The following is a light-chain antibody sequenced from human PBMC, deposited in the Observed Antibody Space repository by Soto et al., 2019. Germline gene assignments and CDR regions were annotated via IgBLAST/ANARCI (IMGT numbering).Light chain of an antibody. J-gene: IGLJ3*02. CDR2: DVS. V-gene: IGLV2-14*01. CDR1: SSDVGGYNY. Sequence: QSVLTQPASVSGSPGQSITISCTGTSSDVGGYNYVSWYQQHPGKAPKLLIYDVSNRPSGVSYRFSGSKSGNTASLTIFGLQAEDEADYYCSSYTSSITLVFGGGTKLTVL. CDR3: SSYTSSITLV.